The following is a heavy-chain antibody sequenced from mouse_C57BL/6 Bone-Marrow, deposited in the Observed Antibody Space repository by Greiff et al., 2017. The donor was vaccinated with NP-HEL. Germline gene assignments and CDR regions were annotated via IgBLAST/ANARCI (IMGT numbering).Heavy chain of an antibody. D-gene: IGHD1-1*01. J-gene: IGHJ2*01. CDR3: ARHHYNYYGSSYGY. CDR2: ISSGGSYT. Sequence: EVLLVESGGDLVKPGGSLKLSCAASGFTFSSYGMSWVRQTPDKRLEWVATISSGGSYTYYPDSVKGRFTISRDNAKNTLYLQMSSLKSEDTAMYYCARHHYNYYGSSYGYWGQGTTVTVSS. V-gene: IGHV5-6*01. CDR1: GFTFSSYG.